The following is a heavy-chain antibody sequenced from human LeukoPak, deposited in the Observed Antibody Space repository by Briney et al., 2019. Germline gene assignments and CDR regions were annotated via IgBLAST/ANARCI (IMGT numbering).Heavy chain of an antibody. J-gene: IGHJ4*02. Sequence: SETLSLTCTVSGGSLSNYYWSWIRQPPGKGLEWIGYMYYRGRSNYNPSLKSRVTISVDKSNSQFSLKVTSVTAADTAVYYCVRDRGYCDGGTCHIFDSWGQGILVTVSS. CDR2: MYYRGRS. V-gene: IGHV4-59*12. D-gene: IGHD2-15*01. CDR1: GGSLSNYY. CDR3: VRDRGYCDGGTCHIFDS.